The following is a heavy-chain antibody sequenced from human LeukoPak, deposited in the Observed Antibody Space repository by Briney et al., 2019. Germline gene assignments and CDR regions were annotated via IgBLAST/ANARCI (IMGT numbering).Heavy chain of an antibody. Sequence: GGSLRLSCAASGFTFSTYAMSWVRQAPGKGLEWVGFIRSKAYGGTTEYAASVKGRFTISRDDSKSIAYLQMNSLKTEDTAVYYCTRDATYYYDSSGYTAGYWGQGTLVTVSS. J-gene: IGHJ4*02. CDR3: TRDATYYYDSSGYTAGY. D-gene: IGHD3-22*01. CDR1: GFTFSTYA. CDR2: IRSKAYGGTT. V-gene: IGHV3-49*04.